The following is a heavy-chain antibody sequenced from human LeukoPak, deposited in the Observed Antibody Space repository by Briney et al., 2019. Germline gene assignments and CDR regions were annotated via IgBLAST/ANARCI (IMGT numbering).Heavy chain of an antibody. Sequence: GGSLRLSCAASGFTFSYYAMRWVRQAPGKGLEWVAVISNDGSKKFYIDSVKGRFTISRDNSKNTLYLQMNSLRAEDTAVYYCAKDGIAVEGDYWGQGTLVTVSS. CDR3: AKDGIAVEGDY. V-gene: IGHV3-30*18. J-gene: IGHJ4*02. CDR1: GFTFSYYA. D-gene: IGHD6-19*01. CDR2: ISNDGSKK.